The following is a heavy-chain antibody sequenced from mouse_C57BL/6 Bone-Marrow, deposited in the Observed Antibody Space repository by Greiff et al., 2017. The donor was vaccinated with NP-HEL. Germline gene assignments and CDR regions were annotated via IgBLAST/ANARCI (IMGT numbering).Heavy chain of an antibody. D-gene: IGHD1-1*01. J-gene: IGHJ1*03. CDR2: ISDGGSYT. V-gene: IGHV5-4*01. CDR3: ARDYGSSYPYWYFDV. Sequence: EVKLVESGGGLVKPGGSLKLSCAASGFTFSSYAMSWVRQTPEKRLEWVATISDGGSYTYYPDNVKGRFTISRDNAKNNLYLQMSHLKSEDTAMYYCARDYGSSYPYWYFDVWGTGTTVTVSS. CDR1: GFTFSSYA.